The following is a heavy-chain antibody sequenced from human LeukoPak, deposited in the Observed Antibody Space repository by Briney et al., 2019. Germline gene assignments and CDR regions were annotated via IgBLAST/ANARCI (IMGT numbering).Heavy chain of an antibody. CDR3: VATERWLQWDY. CDR1: GASISSYY. D-gene: IGHD5-24*01. J-gene: IGHJ4*02. Sequence: SETLSLTCTVSGASISSYYWSWIRQPPGKGLEWIAFISNSVSNNYNPSLKSRVTISLDTSRKQLSLRLSSVIAADTAVYYCVATERWLQWDYWGQGTLVTVSS. V-gene: IGHV4-4*08. CDR2: ISNSVSN.